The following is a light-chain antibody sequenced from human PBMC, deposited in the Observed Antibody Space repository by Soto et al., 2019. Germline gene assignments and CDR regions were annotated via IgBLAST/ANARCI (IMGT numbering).Light chain of an antibody. CDR3: QQYGSSPFT. CDR1: QSVTSNY. CDR2: GAS. J-gene: IGKJ3*01. Sequence: EIGLTQSPGTLSLSPGERATLSCRASQSVTSNYLAWYQQKPGQAPRLLIYGASSRATGIPDRFSGSGSGTDFTLTISRLEPEDFAVYYCQQYGSSPFTFGPGTKVDIK. V-gene: IGKV3-20*01.